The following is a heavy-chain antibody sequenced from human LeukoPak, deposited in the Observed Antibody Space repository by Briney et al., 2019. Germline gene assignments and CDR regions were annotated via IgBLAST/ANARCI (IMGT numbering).Heavy chain of an antibody. V-gene: IGHV3-74*01. J-gene: IGHJ5*02. CDR3: ASLCLGTSCYKYNWFEP. CDR1: GFTFSSYW. D-gene: IGHD2-2*01. CDR2: INSDGSST. Sequence: GGSLRLSCAASGFTFSSYWMHWVRQAPGKGLAWVSSINSDGSSTSYADSVKGRFTISRDNAKNTLYLQMNNLKAEDTALYYFASLCLGTSCYKYNWFEPCGEGKLFSASS.